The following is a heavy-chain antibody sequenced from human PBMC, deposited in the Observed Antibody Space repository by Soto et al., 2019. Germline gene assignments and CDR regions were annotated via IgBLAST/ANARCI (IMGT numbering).Heavy chain of an antibody. Sequence: QVQLVQSGAEVKKPGASVKVSCKASGYTFTSYGISWVRQAPGQGLEWMGWISAYNGNTNYAQKLQGRVTMTTDTATSTSYMELRSLRSDDTAVYYCARSLPRCELREGDAFDIWGQGTMVTVSS. CDR1: GYTFTSYG. J-gene: IGHJ3*02. CDR3: ARSLPRCELREGDAFDI. D-gene: IGHD1-26*01. V-gene: IGHV1-18*01. CDR2: ISAYNGNT.